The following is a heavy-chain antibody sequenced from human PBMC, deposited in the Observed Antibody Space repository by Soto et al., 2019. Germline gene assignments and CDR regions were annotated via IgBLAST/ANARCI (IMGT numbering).Heavy chain of an antibody. CDR3: ARGIVRGGFDI. V-gene: IGHV4-30-4*01. Sequence: QVQLQEAGPGLVRPSQTLSLTCTVAGGSMSENDYYWSWLRQSPGQGLQWIGYIYDTWTTSYSPSLKSRVTMSADTSRNLFSLKLTSVTAADTVLYFCARGIVRGGFDIWGQGTLVTVSS. CDR2: IYDTWTT. CDR1: GGSMSENDYY. J-gene: IGHJ3*02. D-gene: IGHD3-10*02.